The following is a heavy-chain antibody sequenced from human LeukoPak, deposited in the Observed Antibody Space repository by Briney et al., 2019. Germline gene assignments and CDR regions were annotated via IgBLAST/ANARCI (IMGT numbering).Heavy chain of an antibody. J-gene: IGHJ6*02. CDR1: GFTFSSYS. CDR2: ISSSSSTI. D-gene: IGHD3-3*01. V-gene: IGHV3-48*01. Sequence: GGSLRLSCAASGFTFSSYSMNWVRQAPGKGLEWVSYISSSSSTIYYADSVKGRFTISRDNAKNSLYLQMNSLRAEDTAVYYCARSITYSDFWSGYYSRNYYYYGMDVWGQGTTVTVSS. CDR3: ARSITYSDFWSGYYSRNYYYYGMDV.